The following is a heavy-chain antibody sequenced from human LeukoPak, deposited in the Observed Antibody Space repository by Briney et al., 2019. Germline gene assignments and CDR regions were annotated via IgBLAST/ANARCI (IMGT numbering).Heavy chain of an antibody. J-gene: IGHJ5*02. D-gene: IGHD1-26*01. CDR2: ISGDGGST. V-gene: IGHV3-43*02. Sequence: GGSLRLSCAASGLTFGGYAMHWVRQAPGKGLEWVSLISGDGGSTYYADSVRGRFTISRDNSKNSLSLQMSSLRSEDTALYFCVRESERSGWFDHWGQGTLVTVSS. CDR3: VRESERSGWFDH. CDR1: GLTFGGYA.